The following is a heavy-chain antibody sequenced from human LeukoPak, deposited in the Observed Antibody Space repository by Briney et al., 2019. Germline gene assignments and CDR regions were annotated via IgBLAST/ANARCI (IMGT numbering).Heavy chain of an antibody. D-gene: IGHD3-3*01. Sequence: GGSLRLSCAASGFTFSSYWMSWVRQAPGKGLEWVANIKQDGSEKYYVDSVKGRFTISRDNAKNSLYLQMNSLRAEDTAVYSCARDRDFWSGYYIDYWGQGTLVTVSS. CDR2: IKQDGSEK. V-gene: IGHV3-7*01. CDR3: ARDRDFWSGYYIDY. CDR1: GFTFSSYW. J-gene: IGHJ4*02.